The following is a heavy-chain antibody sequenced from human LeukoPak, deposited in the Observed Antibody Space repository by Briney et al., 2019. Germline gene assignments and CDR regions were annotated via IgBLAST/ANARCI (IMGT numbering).Heavy chain of an antibody. D-gene: IGHD4-23*01. CDR2: IIPILGIA. CDR1: GGTFSSYA. J-gene: IGHJ5*02. Sequence: SAKVSCKASGGTFSSYAISWVRQAPGQGLEWMGRIIPILGIANYAQKFQGRVTITADKSTSTAYMELSSLRSEDTAVYYCARGVDGGNSDWFDPWGQGTLVTVSS. V-gene: IGHV1-69*04. CDR3: ARGVDGGNSDWFDP.